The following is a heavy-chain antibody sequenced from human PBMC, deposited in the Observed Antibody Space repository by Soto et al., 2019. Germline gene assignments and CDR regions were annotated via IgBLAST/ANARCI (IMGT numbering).Heavy chain of an antibody. D-gene: IGHD2-21*01. J-gene: IGHJ5*02. CDR2: IYYSGST. Sequence: QLQLQESGPGLVKPSETLSLTCTVSGGSISSSSYYWGWIRQPPGKGLEWIGSIYYSGSTYYNPSLKRRVTLSVDTSKNQFSLKLSSVTAADTAVYYCARHVVIRGWFDPWGQGTLVTVSS. CDR3: ARHVVIRGWFDP. CDR1: GGSISSSSYY. V-gene: IGHV4-39*01.